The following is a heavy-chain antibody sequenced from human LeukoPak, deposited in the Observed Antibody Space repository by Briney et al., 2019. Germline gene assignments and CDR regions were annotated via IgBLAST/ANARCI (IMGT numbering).Heavy chain of an antibody. CDR1: GFTFSDYY. Sequence: PGGSLRLSCVASGFTFSDYYMSWIRQAPGKGLEWVSYISGSGGIIKYADSVKRRFTISRDNAKNSLYLQMNSLRVEDTAVYYCAREFTQRDYWGQGTLVTVSS. CDR2: ISGSGGII. J-gene: IGHJ4*02. V-gene: IGHV3-11*01. CDR3: AREFTQRDY.